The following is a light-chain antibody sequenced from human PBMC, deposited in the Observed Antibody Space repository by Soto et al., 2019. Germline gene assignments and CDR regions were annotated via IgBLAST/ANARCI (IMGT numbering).Light chain of an antibody. J-gene: IGKJ5*01. V-gene: IGKV3-11*01. CDR1: QSVSSY. Sequence: EIVLTQSPGTLSVSPGERATLPRRASQSVSSYLSWYQQKPGQAPRLLIHDASNRATGIPARFSGSGSGTDFTLTISSLEPEDFAVYYCQQRSNWPITFGQGTRLEIK. CDR2: DAS. CDR3: QQRSNWPIT.